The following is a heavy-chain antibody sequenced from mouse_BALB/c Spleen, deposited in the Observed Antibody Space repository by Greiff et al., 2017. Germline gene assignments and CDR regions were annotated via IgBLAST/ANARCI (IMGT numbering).Heavy chain of an antibody. CDR1: GYTFTSYW. CDR3: TRDDGYYYAMDY. CDR2: IYPGNSDT. Sequence: EVQLQQSGPVLARPGASVKMSCKASGYTFTSYWMHWVNQRPGQGLEWIGAIYPGNSDTSYNQKFKGKAKLTAVTSTSTAYMELSSLTNEDSAVYYCTRDDGYYYAMDYWGQGTSVTVSS. J-gene: IGHJ4*01. D-gene: IGHD2-3*01. V-gene: IGHV1-5*01.